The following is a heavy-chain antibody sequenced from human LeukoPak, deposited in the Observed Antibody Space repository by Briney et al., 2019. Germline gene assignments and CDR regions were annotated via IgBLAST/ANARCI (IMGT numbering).Heavy chain of an antibody. CDR1: GFTFTTYG. V-gene: IGHV3-30*02. CDR3: AKDRDLAS. J-gene: IGHJ5*02. CDR2: IRSDGNNK. Sequence: PGGSLRLSCAASGFTFTTYGMHWVRQAPGKGLEWVAFIRSDGNNKYYADSVKGRFTISRDNSENTLFLQMNSLRPEDTAVYYYAKDRDLASWGQGTLVTVSS.